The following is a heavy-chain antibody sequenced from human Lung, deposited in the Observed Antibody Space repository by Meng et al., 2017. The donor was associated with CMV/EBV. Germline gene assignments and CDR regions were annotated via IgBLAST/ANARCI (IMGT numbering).Heavy chain of an antibody. Sequence: GGSLRLXCAASGFTFSSYGMHWVRQAPGKGLEWVAFKRYDGSNKYYADSVKGRFTISRDNSKNTLYLQMNSLRAEDTAVYYCAKDSSHGSGTIYWGQGTXVTVSS. J-gene: IGHJ4*02. CDR3: AKDSSHGSGTIY. D-gene: IGHD3-10*01. CDR2: KRYDGSNK. V-gene: IGHV3-30*02. CDR1: GFTFSSYG.